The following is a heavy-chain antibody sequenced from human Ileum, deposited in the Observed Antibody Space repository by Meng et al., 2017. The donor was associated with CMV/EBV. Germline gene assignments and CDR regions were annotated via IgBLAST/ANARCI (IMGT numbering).Heavy chain of an antibody. D-gene: IGHD6-19*01. CDR1: GYTFPTHW. CDR2: IYPGDSNI. V-gene: IGHV5-51*01. Sequence: GESLKISCKGSGYTFPTHWIAWVRQMPGKGLEWMGIIYPGDSNIRYSPSFQGRVTISADKSINTAYLQWNSLKASDTAIYYCARLIPQWLGLDYWGQGTPVTVSS. J-gene: IGHJ4*02. CDR3: ARLIPQWLGLDY.